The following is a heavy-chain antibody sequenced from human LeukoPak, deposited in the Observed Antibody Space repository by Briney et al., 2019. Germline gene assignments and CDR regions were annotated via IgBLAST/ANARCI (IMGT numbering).Heavy chain of an antibody. CDR2: ISYDGSNK. V-gene: IGHV3-30*18. Sequence: GGSLRLSCAASGFTFSSYGMHWVRQAPGKGLEWVAVISYDGSNKYYADSVKGRFTISRDNSKNTLYLQMNSLRAEDTAVYYCAKDFGDTAMAYAFDIWGQGTMVTVSS. J-gene: IGHJ3*02. D-gene: IGHD5-18*01. CDR3: AKDFGDTAMAYAFDI. CDR1: GFTFSSYG.